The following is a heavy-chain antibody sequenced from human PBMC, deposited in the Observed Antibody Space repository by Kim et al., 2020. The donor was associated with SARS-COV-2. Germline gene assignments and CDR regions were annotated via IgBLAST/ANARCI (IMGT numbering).Heavy chain of an antibody. D-gene: IGHD3-10*01. J-gene: IGHJ2*01. V-gene: IGHV3-23*01. Sequence: GGSLRLSCAASRFTFNSSTMTWVRQAPGKGLEWVSRICGSGHDSYYADSVKGRFTISRDNSKNTLYLQMDNLRADDAGVYYCAKNLHLTSLTFLWYFGLWGRGT. CDR3: AKNLHLTSLTFLWYFGL. CDR2: ICGSGHDS. CDR1: RFTFNSST.